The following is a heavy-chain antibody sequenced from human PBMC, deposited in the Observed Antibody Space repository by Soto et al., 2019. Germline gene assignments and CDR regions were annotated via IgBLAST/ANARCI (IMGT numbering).Heavy chain of an antibody. Sequence: GASVKVSCKASGYTFTSYAMHWVRQAPGQRLEWMGWINAGNGNTKYSQKFQGRVTITRDTSASTAYMELSSLRSEDTAVYYCARGSLYCSSTSCSSNWFDPWGQGTLVTVSS. V-gene: IGHV1-3*01. CDR2: INAGNGNT. D-gene: IGHD2-2*01. CDR3: ARGSLYCSSTSCSSNWFDP. J-gene: IGHJ5*02. CDR1: GYTFTSYA.